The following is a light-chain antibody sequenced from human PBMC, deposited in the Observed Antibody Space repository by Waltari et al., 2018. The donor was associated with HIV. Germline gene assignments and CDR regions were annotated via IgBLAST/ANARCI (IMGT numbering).Light chain of an antibody. CDR3: SSSAGTNDFFVL. V-gene: IGLV2-8*01. Sequence: QSALTQPPSASGSPGQSVTIPCSGTNSALFNSEYFACSQQHPGKPPKLIISEVNKRPSGVPNRFSGSKSGNTASLTVSGLQAEDEADYYCSSSAGTNDFFVLFGGGTKLTVL. J-gene: IGLJ2*01. CDR1: NSALFNSEY. CDR2: EVN.